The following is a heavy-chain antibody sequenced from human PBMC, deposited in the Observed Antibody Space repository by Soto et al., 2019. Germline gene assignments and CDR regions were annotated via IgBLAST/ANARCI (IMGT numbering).Heavy chain of an antibody. D-gene: IGHD6-13*01. Sequence: PXGSLGRSFAASDFTVSDDDMNEVRQAPGKGLEWVSSISSRSSYIYYADSVKGRFTISRDNAKNSLFLQMNSLRAEDTAVYYCARDLGSSWDTSHYYYYYGMDVWGQGTTVTVSS. CDR3: ARDLGSSWDTSHYYYYYGMDV. J-gene: IGHJ6*02. CDR1: DFTVSDDD. CDR2: ISSRSSYI. V-gene: IGHV3-21*01.